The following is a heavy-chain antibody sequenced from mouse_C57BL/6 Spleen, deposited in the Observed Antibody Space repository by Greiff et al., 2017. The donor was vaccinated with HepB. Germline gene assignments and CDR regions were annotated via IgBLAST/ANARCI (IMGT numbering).Heavy chain of an antibody. D-gene: IGHD2-4*01. V-gene: IGHV1-63*01. CDR3: ARYDYDGSWFAY. J-gene: IGHJ3*01. Sequence: QVQLQQPGAELVRPGTSVKMSCKASGYTFTNYWIGWAKQRPGHGLEWIGDIYPGGGYTNYNEKFKGKATLTADKSSSTAYMQFSSLTSEDSAIYYCARYDYDGSWFAYWGQGTLVTVSA. CDR2: IYPGGGYT. CDR1: GYTFTNYW.